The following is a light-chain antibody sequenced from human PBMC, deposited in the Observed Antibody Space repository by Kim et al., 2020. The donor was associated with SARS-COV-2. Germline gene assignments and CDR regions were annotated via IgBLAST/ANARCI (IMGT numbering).Light chain of an antibody. CDR2: KDS. J-gene: IGLJ2*01. CDR3: QSVDSSGTYPV. V-gene: IGLV3-25*03. CDR1: ALPKQY. Sequence: SYELTQPPSVSVSPGQTARITCSGDALPKQYAYWYQQKPGQAPELVIYKDSERPSGIPERFSGSSSGTTVTLPSRGVQAEDEADYYCQSVDSSGTYPVFGGGTQLIVL.